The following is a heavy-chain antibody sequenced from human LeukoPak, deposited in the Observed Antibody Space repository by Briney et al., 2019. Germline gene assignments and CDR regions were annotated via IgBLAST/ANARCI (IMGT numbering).Heavy chain of an antibody. CDR3: ARHPTFSGYEYYFDN. CDR1: GAPISSSDYY. D-gene: IGHD5-12*01. Sequence: SETLSLTCTVSGAPISSSDYYWGWIRQPPGNGLEWIGSIYHSGSTYYNPSLKSRVTISVDTSKNQFSLKVSSVTVADTAVYYCARHPTFSGYEYYFDNWGQGTLVTVSS. J-gene: IGHJ4*02. CDR2: IYHSGST. V-gene: IGHV4-39*01.